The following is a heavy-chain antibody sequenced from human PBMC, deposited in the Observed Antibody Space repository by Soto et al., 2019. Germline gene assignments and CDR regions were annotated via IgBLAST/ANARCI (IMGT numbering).Heavy chain of an antibody. V-gene: IGHV3-23*01. D-gene: IGHD3-16*01. CDR2: ISGSGVRT. CDR1: GFIFSTSGSAFSRYA. J-gene: IGHJ4*02. CDR3: ATPAYDY. Sequence: PXESLRLSCAASGFIFSTSGSAFSRYAMTWVRQTPGKALEWVSSISGSGVRTYYSDSVRGRFTISRDNSKDRLYLEMNSVRAEDTAVYYCATPAYDYWGQGTLVTVSS.